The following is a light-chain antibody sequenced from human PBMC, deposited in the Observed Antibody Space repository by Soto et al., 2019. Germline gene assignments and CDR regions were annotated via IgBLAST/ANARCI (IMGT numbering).Light chain of an antibody. J-gene: IGKJ2*01. CDR3: QQRYNWPWT. Sequence: EIVLTQSPATLSLSPGERVTLSCRASQSVTTYLAWYQQKPGQAPRLLISDASNRATGISARFSGSGSGTDFTLTISSLETEDFAVFYCQQRYNWPWTFGQGTKLEIK. CDR2: DAS. V-gene: IGKV3-11*01. CDR1: QSVTTY.